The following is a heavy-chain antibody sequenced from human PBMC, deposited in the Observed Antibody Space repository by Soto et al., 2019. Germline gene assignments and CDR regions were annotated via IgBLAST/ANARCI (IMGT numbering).Heavy chain of an antibody. Sequence: ASVKVSCKASGYTFTGYYMHWVRQAPGQGLEWMGWINPNSGGTNYAQKFQGWVTMTRDTFISTAYMELSRLRSDDTAVYYFSRDLSIAVAGTGAFDIWGQGTMVTVSS. V-gene: IGHV1-2*04. CDR1: GYTFTGYY. D-gene: IGHD6-19*01. J-gene: IGHJ3*02. CDR2: INPNSGGT. CDR3: SRDLSIAVAGTGAFDI.